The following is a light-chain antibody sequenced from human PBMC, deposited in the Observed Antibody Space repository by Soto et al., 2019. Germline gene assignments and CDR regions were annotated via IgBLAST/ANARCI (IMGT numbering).Light chain of an antibody. CDR1: SFNIGNNY. CDR2: DNN. Sequence: QSVLTQPPAVSAAPGQKVIISCSGSSFNIGNNYVSWYQQLPGTAPKLLIYDNNKRPSGIPDRFSGSKSGTSATLAITGLQTADEADYYCGAWESSLNPYVFGTGTKVTVL. V-gene: IGLV1-51*01. CDR3: GAWESSLNPYV. J-gene: IGLJ1*01.